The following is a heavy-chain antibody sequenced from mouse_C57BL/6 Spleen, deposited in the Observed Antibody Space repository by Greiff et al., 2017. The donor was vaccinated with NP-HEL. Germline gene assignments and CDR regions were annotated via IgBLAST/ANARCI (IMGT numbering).Heavy chain of an antibody. CDR2: IDPSDSYT. V-gene: IGHV1-69*01. J-gene: IGHJ4*01. CDR3: ARSTNYYGSRDYAMDY. D-gene: IGHD1-1*01. CDR1: GYTFTSYW. Sequence: QVQLQQPGAELVMPGASVKLSCKASGYTFTSYWMHWVKQRPGQGLEWIGEIDPSDSYTNYIQKFKGKSTLTVDKSSSTAYMQLSSLTSEDSAVYYCARSTNYYGSRDYAMDYWGQGTSVTVSS.